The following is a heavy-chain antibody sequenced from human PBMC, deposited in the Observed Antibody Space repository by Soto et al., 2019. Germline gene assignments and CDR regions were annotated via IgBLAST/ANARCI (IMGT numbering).Heavy chain of an antibody. CDR3: TTTTYYYDSSGYYFGCDI. CDR2: IKSKTDGGTT. V-gene: IGHV3-15*07. CDR1: GFTFSNAW. J-gene: IGHJ3*02. D-gene: IGHD3-22*01. Sequence: PGGSLRLSCAASGFTFSNAWMNWVRQAPGKGLEWVGRIKSKTDGGTTDYAAPVKGRFTISRDDSKNTLYLQMNSLKTEDTAVYYCTTTTYYYDSSGYYFGCDIWGQGTMVTVSS.